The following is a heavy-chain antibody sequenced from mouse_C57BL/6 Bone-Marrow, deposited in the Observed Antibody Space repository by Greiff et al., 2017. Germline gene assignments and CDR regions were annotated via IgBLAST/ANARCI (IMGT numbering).Heavy chain of an antibody. J-gene: IGHJ1*03. V-gene: IGHV1-15*01. D-gene: IGHD1-1*01. CDR3: TRAEDYYGYWYFDV. CDR2: IDPETGGT. Sequence: VQLQQSGAELVRPGASVTLSCKASGYTFTDYEMHWVKQTPVHGLEWIGAIDPETGGTAYNQKFKGKAILTADKSSSTAYMELRSLTSEDSAVYYGTRAEDYYGYWYFDVWGTGTTVTVSS. CDR1: GYTFTDYE.